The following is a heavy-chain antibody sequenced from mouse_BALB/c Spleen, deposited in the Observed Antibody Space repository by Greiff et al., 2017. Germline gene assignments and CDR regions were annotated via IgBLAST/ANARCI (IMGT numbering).Heavy chain of an antibody. J-gene: IGHJ2*01. CDR1: GYAFSSYW. CDR3: ARRGYGPYYFDY. D-gene: IGHD1-1*01. V-gene: IGHV1-80*01. CDR2: IYPGDGDT. Sequence: VQLQQSGAELVRPGSSVKISCKASGYAFSSYWMNWVKQRPGQGLEWIGQIYPGDGDTNYNGKFKGKATLTADKSSSTAYMQLSSLTSEDSAVYFCARRGYGPYYFDYWGQGTTLTVSS.